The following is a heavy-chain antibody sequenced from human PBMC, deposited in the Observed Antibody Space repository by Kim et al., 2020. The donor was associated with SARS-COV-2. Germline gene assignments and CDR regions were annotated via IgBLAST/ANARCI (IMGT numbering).Heavy chain of an antibody. V-gene: IGHV3-48*02. D-gene: IGHD6-25*01. Sequence: ESGEGRFTISRDKAKNSVYMQMNSLTDEDTAVYYCARDFCNTFSGRFDYWGQGTLVTVSS. CDR3: ARDFCNTFSGRFDY. J-gene: IGHJ4*02.